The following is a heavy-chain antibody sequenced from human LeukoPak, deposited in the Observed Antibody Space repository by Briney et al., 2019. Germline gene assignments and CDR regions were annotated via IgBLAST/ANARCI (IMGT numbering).Heavy chain of an antibody. CDR1: GGSISSYY. V-gene: IGHV4-4*07. CDR3: ARVVMTTVTSLPIFDL. D-gene: IGHD4-17*01. Sequence: SETLSLTCTVSGGSISSYYWSWIRQPAGKGLEWIGRIYTSGSTNYNPSLKSRVTMSVDTSKNQFSLKLSSVTAADTAVYYCARVVMTTVTSLPIFDLWGRGTLVTVSS. J-gene: IGHJ2*01. CDR2: IYTSGST.